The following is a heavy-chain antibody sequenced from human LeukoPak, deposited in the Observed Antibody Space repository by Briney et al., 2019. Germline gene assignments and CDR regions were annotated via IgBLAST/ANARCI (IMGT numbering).Heavy chain of an antibody. CDR2: IYSGGNT. J-gene: IGHJ6*02. V-gene: IGHV3-66*01. D-gene: IGHD2-8*01. CDR1: GFTVTSYY. CDR3: AREHAVPSDEMHV. Sequence: GGCLRLSFAASGFTVTSYYMSWVRQAPAKGLEWVSVIYSGGNTYYAESVKGRLTISRDSSKNPIYLQMNSLRLEDTAVYYCAREHAVPSDEMHVWGPGTTVTVSS.